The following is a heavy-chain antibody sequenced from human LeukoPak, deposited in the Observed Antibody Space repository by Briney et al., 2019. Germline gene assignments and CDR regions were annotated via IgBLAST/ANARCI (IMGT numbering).Heavy chain of an antibody. Sequence: SETLSLTCTVSGGSISSYYWSWIRQPPGKGLEWVGYIYYSGSTNYNPSLKSRVTISVDTSKNQFSLRLSSVTAADTAVYYCARVTGYMIEDYFDYWGQGTLVTVSS. D-gene: IGHD3-22*01. V-gene: IGHV4-59*01. J-gene: IGHJ4*02. CDR2: IYYSGST. CDR1: GGSISSYY. CDR3: ARVTGYMIEDYFDY.